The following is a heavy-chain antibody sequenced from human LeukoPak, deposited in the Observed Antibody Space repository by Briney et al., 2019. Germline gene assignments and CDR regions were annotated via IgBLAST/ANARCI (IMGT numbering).Heavy chain of an antibody. J-gene: IGHJ4*02. CDR3: ARDHNWGFDY. Sequence: PGGSLRLSCAASGFTFCSYAMNWVRQAPGQGLEWVSHINAEHNLIDYADSVKGRFTIFTDNAKNSLYLQMDSLRDEDSAVYYCARDHNWGFDYWGQGILVTVSS. CDR1: GFTFCSYA. CDR2: INAEHNLI. D-gene: IGHD7-27*01. V-gene: IGHV3-48*02.